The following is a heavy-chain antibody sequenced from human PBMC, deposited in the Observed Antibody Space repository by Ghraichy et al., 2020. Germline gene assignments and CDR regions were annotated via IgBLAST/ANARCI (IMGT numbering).Heavy chain of an antibody. D-gene: IGHD6-13*01. Sequence: GGSLRLSCAASGFTFSSYAMSWVRQAPGKGLEWVSAISGSGGSTYYADSVKGRFTISRDNSKNTLYLQMNSLRAEDTAVYYCAKNGIRIYSSSQYYFDYWGQGTLVTVSS. CDR1: GFTFSSYA. CDR3: AKNGIRIYSSSQYYFDY. V-gene: IGHV3-23*01. CDR2: ISGSGGST. J-gene: IGHJ4*02.